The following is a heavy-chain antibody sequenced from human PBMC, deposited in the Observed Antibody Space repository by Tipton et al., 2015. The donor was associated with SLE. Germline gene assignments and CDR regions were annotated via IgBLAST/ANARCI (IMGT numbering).Heavy chain of an antibody. V-gene: IGHV7-4-1*02. CDR1: GYTFTSYY. CDR2: INTNTGNP. J-gene: IGHJ3*02. Sequence: QSGPEVKKPGASVKVSCKASGYTFTSYYMHWVRQAPGQGLEWMGWINTNTGNPTYAQGFTGRFVFSLDTSVSTAYLQISSLKAEDTAVYYCARDSDDFWSGYPVDAFDIWGQGTMVTVSS. D-gene: IGHD3-3*01. CDR3: ARDSDDFWSGYPVDAFDI.